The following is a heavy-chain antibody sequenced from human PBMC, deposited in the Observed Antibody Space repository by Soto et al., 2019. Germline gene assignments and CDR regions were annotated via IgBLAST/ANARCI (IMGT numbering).Heavy chain of an antibody. CDR3: ARVTRIAALSYYYYGMAV. J-gene: IGHJ6*02. V-gene: IGHV3-21*01. CDR1: GFTFSSYS. D-gene: IGHD6-6*01. CDR2: ISSSSSYI. Sequence: PGGSLRLSCAASGFTFSSYSMNWVRQAPGKGLEGVSSISSSSSYIYYAASVKGRFTISRDNAKNSLYLQMHSLRAEDTAVYYCARVTRIAALSYYYYGMAVWGQGTTVTVS.